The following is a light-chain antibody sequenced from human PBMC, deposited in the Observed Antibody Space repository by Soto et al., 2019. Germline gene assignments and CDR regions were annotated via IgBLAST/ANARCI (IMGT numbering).Light chain of an antibody. Sequence: ETVLTQSPGTLSLSPGERATLSCRASQSVSSSYLAWYQQKPGQAPRLLIYGASSRATGIPDRVSGSGSGTDFTLTISKLEPEDFAVYYCQQYGSSPLTFGQGTKVEIK. CDR1: QSVSSSY. CDR3: QQYGSSPLT. J-gene: IGKJ1*01. V-gene: IGKV3-20*01. CDR2: GAS.